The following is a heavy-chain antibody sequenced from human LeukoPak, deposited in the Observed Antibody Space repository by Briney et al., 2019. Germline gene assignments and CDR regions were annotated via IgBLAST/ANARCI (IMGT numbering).Heavy chain of an antibody. V-gene: IGHV1-69*05. Sequence: ASVKVSCKASGGTFSSYAISWVRQAPGQGLEWMGGIIPIFGTANYAQKFQGRVTITTAESTSTAYMELSSLRSEDTAVYYCARDGWNGYYYMDVWGKGTTVTVSS. CDR3: ARDGWNGYYYMDV. CDR1: GGTFSSYA. D-gene: IGHD2-8*01. J-gene: IGHJ6*03. CDR2: IIPIFGTA.